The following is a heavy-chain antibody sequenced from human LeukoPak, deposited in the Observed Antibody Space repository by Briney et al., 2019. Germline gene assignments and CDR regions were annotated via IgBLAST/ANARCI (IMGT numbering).Heavy chain of an antibody. J-gene: IGHJ6*03. CDR3: WRHHTKYYYYYMDV. CDR2: IYPGYSDT. Sequence: GESLKISRKGSGYSFTSYWIGWVRQMPGKGLEGMGSIYPGYSDTRYSPSFQGQVHISPDKSISPAYLQRSRPKASGTALYYLWRHHTKYYYYYMDVWGKGTTVTVSS. D-gene: IGHD1-1*01. CDR1: GYSFTSYW. V-gene: IGHV5-51*01.